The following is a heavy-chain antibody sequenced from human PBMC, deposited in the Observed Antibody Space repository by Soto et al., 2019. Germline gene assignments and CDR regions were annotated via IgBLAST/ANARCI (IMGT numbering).Heavy chain of an antibody. CDR1: GGSLSGYY. Sequence: NPSETLSLTCVVYGGSLSGYYWTWIRQAPGKGLEWVGEINHSGGTRYNSSLKSRVTISVDTSKNQVSLTLYSVTAADTAVYYCARDRQYYRLWRTYQNEGPDGMDVWGQGTKVTVSS. CDR3: ARDRQYYRLWRTYQNEGPDGMDV. J-gene: IGHJ6*02. D-gene: IGHD3-3*01. CDR2: INHSGGT. V-gene: IGHV4-34*01.